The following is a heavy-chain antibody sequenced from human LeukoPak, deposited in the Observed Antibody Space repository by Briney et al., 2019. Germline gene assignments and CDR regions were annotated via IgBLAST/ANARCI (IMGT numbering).Heavy chain of an antibody. CDR2: IYSGGNT. J-gene: IGHJ4*02. D-gene: IGHD1-14*01. Sequence: GGSLRLSCAASGFTVSNYMAWVRQAPGKGLEWVSVIYSGGNTSYTDSVKGRFTISRDNSKNTLYLQMNSLRAEDTAVYYCARDHPTPDYWGQGTLVTVSS. CDR3: ARDHPTPDY. V-gene: IGHV3-66*01. CDR1: GFTVSNY.